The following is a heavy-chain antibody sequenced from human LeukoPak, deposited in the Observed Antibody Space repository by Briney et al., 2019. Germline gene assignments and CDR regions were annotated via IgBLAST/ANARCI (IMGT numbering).Heavy chain of an antibody. CDR1: GFIFSTYS. V-gene: IGHV3-21*01. Sequence: GGSLRLSCAASGFIFSTYSMNWVRQAPGKGLEWVSSISGSSSYIYYADSVKGRFTISRDNAKNSLYLQMSSLRAEDTAVYYCARDREGYCSGGSCTNFDYWGQGTLVTVSS. J-gene: IGHJ4*02. CDR2: ISGSSSYI. D-gene: IGHD2-15*01. CDR3: ARDREGYCSGGSCTNFDY.